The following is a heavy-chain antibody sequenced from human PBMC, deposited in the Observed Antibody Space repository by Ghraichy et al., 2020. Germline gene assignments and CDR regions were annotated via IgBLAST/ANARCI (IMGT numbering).Heavy chain of an antibody. CDR2: IYYSGST. D-gene: IGHD6-19*01. J-gene: IGHJ4*02. CDR1: GGSVSSGSYY. Sequence: SETLSLTCTVSGGSVSSGSYYWSWIRQPPGKGLEWIGYIYYSGSTNYNPSLKSRVTISVDTSKNQFSLKLSSVTAADTAVYYCARDVSGWYSDYWGQGTLVTVSS. CDR3: ARDVSGWYSDY. V-gene: IGHV4-61*01.